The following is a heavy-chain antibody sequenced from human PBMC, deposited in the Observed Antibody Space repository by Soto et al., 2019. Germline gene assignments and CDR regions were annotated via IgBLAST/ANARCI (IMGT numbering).Heavy chain of an antibody. CDR3: ARDLWFGDRGMDV. V-gene: IGHV1-46*03. Sequence: QVQLVQSGAEVKKPGASVKVSCKASGYTFTSYYMHWVRQAPGQGLEWMGIINPSGGSTSYAQKFQGRGTMTRDTSTGTVYMELSSLRSEDTAVYYCARDLWFGDRGMDVWGQGTTVTVSS. D-gene: IGHD3-10*01. CDR1: GYTFTSYY. CDR2: INPSGGST. J-gene: IGHJ6*02.